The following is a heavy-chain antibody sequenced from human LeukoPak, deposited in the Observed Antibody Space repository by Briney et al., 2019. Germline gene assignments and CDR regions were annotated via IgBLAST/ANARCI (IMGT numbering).Heavy chain of an antibody. Sequence: GGSLRLSCAASGFTFSSYSMNWVRQAPGKGLEWVSYISSSSSTIYYADSVKGRFTISRDNAKNSLYLQMNSLRAEDTAVYYCARAAGPRRNWFDPWGQGTLVTVSS. CDR2: ISSSSSTI. V-gene: IGHV3-48*01. J-gene: IGHJ5*02. CDR1: GFTFSSYS. CDR3: ARAAGPRRNWFDP.